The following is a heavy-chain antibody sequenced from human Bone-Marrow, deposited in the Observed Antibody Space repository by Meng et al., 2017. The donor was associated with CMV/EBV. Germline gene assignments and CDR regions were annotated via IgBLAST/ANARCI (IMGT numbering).Heavy chain of an antibody. D-gene: IGHD1-26*01. Sequence: GESLKISCAASGFTFSTYAMHWVRQAPGKGLEWAAVISYDGSNKYYADSVKGRFTISRDNSKNTLYLQMNSLRAEDTAVYYCARVLGEYSGSWGPMDVWGQGTTVAVSS. V-gene: IGHV3-30-3*01. J-gene: IGHJ6*02. CDR3: ARVLGEYSGSWGPMDV. CDR1: GFTFSTYA. CDR2: ISYDGSNK.